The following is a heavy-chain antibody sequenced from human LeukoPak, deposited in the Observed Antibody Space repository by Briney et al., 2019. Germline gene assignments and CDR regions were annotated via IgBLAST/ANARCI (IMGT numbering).Heavy chain of an antibody. Sequence: ASVKVSCKASGYTFTSYDINWVRQATGQGLEWMGWMNPNSGNTGYAQKFQGRVTMTRNTSISTAYMELSSLRSEDTAVYYCATPLMITFGGVIVERGYWGQGTLVTVSS. CDR3: ATPLMITFGGVIVERGY. CDR1: GYTFTSYD. J-gene: IGHJ4*02. CDR2: MNPNSGNT. D-gene: IGHD3-16*02. V-gene: IGHV1-8*01.